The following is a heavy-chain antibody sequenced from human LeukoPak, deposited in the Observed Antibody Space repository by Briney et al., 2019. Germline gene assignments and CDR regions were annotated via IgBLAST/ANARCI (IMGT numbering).Heavy chain of an antibody. CDR1: GCSFTSYW. CDR3: AIAAAGYYYYGMDV. J-gene: IGHJ6*04. CDR2: IDPSDSYT. V-gene: IGHV5-10-1*01. Sequence: GASLRISCKGSGCSFTSYWISWGRQLPGKGLEWMGRIDPSDSYTNYSPSFQGHVTISADKSISTAYLQWSSLKASDTAMYYCAIAAAGYYYYGMDVWGKGTTITVSS. D-gene: IGHD6-13*01.